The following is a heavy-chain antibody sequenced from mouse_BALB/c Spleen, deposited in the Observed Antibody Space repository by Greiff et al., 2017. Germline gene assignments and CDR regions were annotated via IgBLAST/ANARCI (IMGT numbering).Heavy chain of an antibody. J-gene: IGHJ1*01. V-gene: IGHV5-9-4*01. Sequence: DVMLVESGGGLVKPGGSLKLSCAASGFTFSSYAMSWVRQSPEKRLEWVAEISSGGSYTYYPDTVTGRFTISRDNAKNTLYLEMSSLRSEDTAMYYCASVVDWYFDVWGAGTTVTVSS. CDR1: GFTFSSYA. CDR3: ASVVDWYFDV. D-gene: IGHD1-1*01. CDR2: ISSGGSYT.